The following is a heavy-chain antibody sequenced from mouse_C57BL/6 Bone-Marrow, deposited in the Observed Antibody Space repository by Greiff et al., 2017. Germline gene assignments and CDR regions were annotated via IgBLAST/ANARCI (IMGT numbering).Heavy chain of an antibody. V-gene: IGHV1-59*01. J-gene: IGHJ1*03. D-gene: IGHD3-3*01. CDR2: IDPSDSYT. CDR1: GYTFTSYW. Sequence: QVQLQQPGAELVRPGTSVKLSCKASGYTFTSYWMHWVKQRPGQGLEWIGVIDPSDSYTNYNQKFKGKGTLTVDTSSSTAYMQLSSLTSEDSAVYYCARRSGLVYFDVWGTGTTVTVSS. CDR3: ARRSGLVYFDV.